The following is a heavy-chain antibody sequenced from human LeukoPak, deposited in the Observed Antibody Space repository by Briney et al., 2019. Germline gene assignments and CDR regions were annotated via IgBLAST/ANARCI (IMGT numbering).Heavy chain of an antibody. Sequence: GGSLRLSCAAYAFSFSTYGMHWVRQAPGKGLEWVAVISYDGNNKYYADSVKGRFTISRDSSKNTLYLQMNSLRAWNTAVSYCAKTLGYCVNGVSGSCYFGYWGQGTLVTVSS. V-gene: IGHV3-30*18. CDR1: AFSFSTYG. CDR3: AKTLGYCVNGVSGSCYFGY. CDR2: ISYDGNNK. D-gene: IGHD2-8*01. J-gene: IGHJ4*02.